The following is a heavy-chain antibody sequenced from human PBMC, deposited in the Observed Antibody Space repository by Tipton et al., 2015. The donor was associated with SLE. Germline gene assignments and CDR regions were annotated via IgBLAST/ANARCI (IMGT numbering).Heavy chain of an antibody. J-gene: IGHJ6*03. CDR1: GFTFSSYS. V-gene: IGHV3-48*01. D-gene: IGHD2-2*01. CDR3: ARDCPAATCYYYYMDV. Sequence: SLRLSCAASGFTFSSYSMNWVRQAPGKGLEWVSYISSSSSTIHYADSVKGRFTISRDNAKNSLYLQMNSLRAEDTAVYYCARDCPAATCYYYYMDVWGKGTTVTVSS. CDR2: ISSSSSTI.